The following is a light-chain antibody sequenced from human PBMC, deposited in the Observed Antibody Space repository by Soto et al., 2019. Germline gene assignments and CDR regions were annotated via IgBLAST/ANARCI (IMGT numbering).Light chain of an antibody. Sequence: DIQMTQSPSTLSASVGDRVTITCRASQSISSWLAWYQQKPGKAPKLLIYDASNLESGVPSTFSGSGSGTEFTLTISSLQPDDFATYYCQRYYTYWHMFGQGTKVDI. CDR2: DAS. CDR3: QRYYTYWHM. V-gene: IGKV1-5*01. CDR1: QSISSW. J-gene: IGKJ1*01.